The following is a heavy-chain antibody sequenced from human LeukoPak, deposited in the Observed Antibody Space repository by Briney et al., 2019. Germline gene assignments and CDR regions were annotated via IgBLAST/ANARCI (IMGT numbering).Heavy chain of an antibody. CDR2: ISSYNCKK. Sequence: GASVKGSCKGSGHTFTMNGISWVRQAPGQGGEWRGGISSYNCKKNYPQRLQGSVTMTTATYTSQAYIELRSLSSDHTAVYSCARMYCSRGSCYTLFYYYAMDVWGQGTTVTVPS. CDR3: ARMYCSRGSCYTLFYYYAMDV. CDR1: GHTFTMNG. D-gene: IGHD2-15*01. V-gene: IGHV1-18*01. J-gene: IGHJ6*02.